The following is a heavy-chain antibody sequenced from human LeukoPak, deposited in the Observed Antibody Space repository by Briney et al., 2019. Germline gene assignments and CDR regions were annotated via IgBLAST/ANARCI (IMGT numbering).Heavy chain of an antibody. CDR3: ARDSRVGSRSFDI. J-gene: IGHJ3*02. CDR1: GGAFSIYA. CDR2: IIPIFGTA. V-gene: IGHV1-69*13. D-gene: IGHD1-26*01. Sequence: GASVKVSCKASGGAFSIYAISWVRQAPGQGLEWMGGIIPIFGTANYAQKFQGRVTITADESTSTAYMELSSLRSEDTAVYYCARDSRVGSRSFDIWGQGTMVTVSS.